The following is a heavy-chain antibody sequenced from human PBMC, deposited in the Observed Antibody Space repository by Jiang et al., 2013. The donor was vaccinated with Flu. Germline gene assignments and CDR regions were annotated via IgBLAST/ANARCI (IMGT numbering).Heavy chain of an antibody. Sequence: GLVKPSQTLSLTCAISGDSVSSNTAAWNWIRQSPSRGLEWLGRTYYRSKWYYDYAVSVKSRLIFNPDTSKNQISLQLKSVTPEDTAVYHCARVEDSSGWFDFWGQGTPGHRLL. CDR3: ARVEDSSGWFDF. J-gene: IGHJ4*02. CDR2: TYYRSKWYY. D-gene: IGHD6-19*01. CDR1: GDSVSSNTAA. V-gene: IGHV6-1*01.